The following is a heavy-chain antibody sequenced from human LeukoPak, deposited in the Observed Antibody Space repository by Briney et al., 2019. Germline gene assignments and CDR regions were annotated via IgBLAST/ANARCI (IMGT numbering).Heavy chain of an antibody. V-gene: IGHV3-48*04. CDR3: AREGYSYGSYFDY. D-gene: IGHD5-18*01. Sequence: GGSLRLYCAASGFTFSSYRMTWVRQAPGKGLEWVSYISSSSSSVYYADSVKGRFTISRDNAKNSLYLQMNSLRAEDTAVYYCAREGYSYGSYFDYWGQGTLVTVSS. CDR1: GFTFSSYR. CDR2: ISSSSSSV. J-gene: IGHJ4*02.